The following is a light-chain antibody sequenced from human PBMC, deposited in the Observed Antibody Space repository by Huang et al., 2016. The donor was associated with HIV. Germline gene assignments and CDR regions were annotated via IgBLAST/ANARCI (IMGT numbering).Light chain of an antibody. CDR1: QSITSN. CDR3: QQYSAYSWT. Sequence: EIVMTQSPATLSVSPGERATLSCRASQSITSNLAWYQQKPGQAPRLLIYAASTRATGIPARFSGSGSGTEFTLSISSLQSEDFATYYCQQYSAYSWTFGQGTKVDIK. J-gene: IGKJ1*01. CDR2: AAS. V-gene: IGKV3-15*01.